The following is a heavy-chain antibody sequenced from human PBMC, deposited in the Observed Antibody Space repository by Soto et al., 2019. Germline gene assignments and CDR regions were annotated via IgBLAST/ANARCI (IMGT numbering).Heavy chain of an antibody. Sequence: GASVKVSCKASGGTFSSYAISWVRQAPGQGLEWMGGIIPIFGTANYAQKFQGRVTITADESTSTAYMELSSLRSEDTAVYYCASASAGYSSGWSTYGWGQGTLVTVSS. CDR2: IIPIFGTA. D-gene: IGHD6-19*01. CDR1: GGTFSSYA. J-gene: IGHJ4*02. CDR3: ASASAGYSSGWSTYG. V-gene: IGHV1-69*13.